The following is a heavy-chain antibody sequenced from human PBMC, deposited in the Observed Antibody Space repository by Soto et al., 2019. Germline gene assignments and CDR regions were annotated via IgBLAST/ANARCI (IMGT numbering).Heavy chain of an antibody. D-gene: IGHD3-10*01. V-gene: IGHV1-69*13. J-gene: IGHJ6*02. CDR3: AREGEGYYGSGNGYYYGMDV. CDR1: GGTFSSYA. CDR2: IIPIFGTA. Sequence: SVKVSCKASGGTFSSYAISWVRQAPGQGLEWMGGIIPIFGTANYAQKFQGRVTITADESTSTAYMELSSLRSEDTAVYYCAREGEGYYGSGNGYYYGMDVWGQGTTVTVSS.